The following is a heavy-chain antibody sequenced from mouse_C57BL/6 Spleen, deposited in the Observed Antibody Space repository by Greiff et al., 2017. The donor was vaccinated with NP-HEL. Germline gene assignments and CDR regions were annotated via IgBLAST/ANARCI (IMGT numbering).Heavy chain of an antibody. CDR1: GFTFSDFY. CDR3: ARDVKLGRFAY. V-gene: IGHV7-1*01. Sequence: EVKLMESGGGLVQSGRSLRLSCATSGFTFSDFYMEWVRQAPGKGLEWIAASRNKANDYTTEYSASVTGRFIVSRDTSQSILYLQMNALRAEDTAIYYCARDVKLGRFAYWGQGTLVTVSA. CDR2: SRNKANDYTT. D-gene: IGHD4-1*01. J-gene: IGHJ3*01.